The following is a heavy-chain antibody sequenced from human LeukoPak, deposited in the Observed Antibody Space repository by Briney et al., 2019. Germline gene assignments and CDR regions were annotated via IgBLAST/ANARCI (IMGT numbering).Heavy chain of an antibody. CDR3: ARWNGSGPFDY. V-gene: IGHV3-74*01. D-gene: IGHD6-19*01. J-gene: IGHJ4*02. CDR2: INSDGSST. Sequence: PGGSLRLSCAASGFTFSGFRMHWVRQAPGKGLVWVSRINSDGSSTTYADSAKGRFTISRDNANNTLYLQMNSLRAEDTAVYYCARWNGSGPFDYWGQGTLVTVSS. CDR1: GFTFSGFR.